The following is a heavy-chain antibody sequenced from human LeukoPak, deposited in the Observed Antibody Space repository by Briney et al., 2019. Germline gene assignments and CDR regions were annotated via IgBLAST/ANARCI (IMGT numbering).Heavy chain of an antibody. V-gene: IGHV3-7*01. Sequence: PGGSLRLSCVASGFTFSTYWMSRVRQTPEKGLEFVANIKQDGSVKNYMDSLKGRSTISRDNAGESLYLEINSLRADDTAVYYCARDPESSAFDLWGQGALVTVSS. CDR2: IKQDGSVK. CDR3: ARDPESSAFDL. CDR1: GFTFSTYW. J-gene: IGHJ4*02.